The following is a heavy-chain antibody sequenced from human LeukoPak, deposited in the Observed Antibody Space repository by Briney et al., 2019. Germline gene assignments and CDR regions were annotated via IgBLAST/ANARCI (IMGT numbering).Heavy chain of an antibody. J-gene: IGHJ4*02. CDR2: ISGSGGST. Sequence: QTGGSLRLSCAASGFTFSSYAMSWVRQAPGKGLEWVSAISGSGGSTYYADSVKGRFTISRDNSKNTLYLQMNSLRAEDTAVYYCAKEHENRTAAGTPYYFDYWGQGTLVTVSS. CDR3: AKEHENRTAAGTPYYFDY. V-gene: IGHV3-23*01. D-gene: IGHD6-13*01. CDR1: GFTFSSYA.